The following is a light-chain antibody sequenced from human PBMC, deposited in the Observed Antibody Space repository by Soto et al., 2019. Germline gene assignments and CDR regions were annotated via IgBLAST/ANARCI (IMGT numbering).Light chain of an antibody. CDR2: DAS. CDR1: QSLSTW. J-gene: IGKJ5*01. Sequence: IQMSQFPSTLSPIVRDRSTITCLASQSLSTWVAWYQQKPGTAPKLLIYDASMLESGVPSRFSGSGSGTEFTPTISSLQPEDFATYYCQQLNSYPITFGQGTRLEIK. V-gene: IGKV1-5*01. CDR3: QQLNSYPIT.